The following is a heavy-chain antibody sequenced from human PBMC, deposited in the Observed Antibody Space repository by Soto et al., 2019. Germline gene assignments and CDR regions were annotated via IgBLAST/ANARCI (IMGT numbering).Heavy chain of an antibody. CDR1: GFTFSSYW. Sequence: PGGSLRLSCAASGFTFSSYWMHWVRQAPGKGLVWVSRINSDGSSTSYANSVKGRFTISRDNAKNTLYLQMNSLRAEDTAVYYCARENYYDSSGYPTVDYWGQVTLVTVSS. CDR3: ARENYYDSSGYPTVDY. CDR2: INSDGSST. V-gene: IGHV3-74*01. J-gene: IGHJ4*02. D-gene: IGHD3-22*01.